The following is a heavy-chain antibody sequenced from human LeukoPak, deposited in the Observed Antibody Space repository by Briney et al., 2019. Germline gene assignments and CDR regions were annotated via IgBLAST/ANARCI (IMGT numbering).Heavy chain of an antibody. CDR3: ATGKKYSSGWYEFDY. J-gene: IGHJ4*02. Sequence: SETLSLTCTVAGGYIISYYWSWIRQPPGKGLEWIGYIYTSGSTNYNPSLTSRVTISLDTSKNQFSLKLSSVTAADTAVYYCATGKKYSSGWYEFDYWGQGTLVTVS. D-gene: IGHD6-19*01. CDR2: IYTSGST. V-gene: IGHV4-4*09. CDR1: GGYIISYY.